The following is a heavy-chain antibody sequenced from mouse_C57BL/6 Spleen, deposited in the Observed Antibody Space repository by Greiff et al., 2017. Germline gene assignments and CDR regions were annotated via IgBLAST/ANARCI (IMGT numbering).Heavy chain of an antibody. V-gene: IGHV1-55*01. Sequence: VQLQQPGAELVKPGASVKMSCKASGYTFTSYWITWVKQRPGQGLEWIGDIYPGSGSTNYNEKFKSKATLTVDTSSSTAYMQLSSLTSEDSAVYYCATQTAQATPYYAMDYWGQGTSVTVSS. D-gene: IGHD3-2*02. CDR2: IYPGSGST. J-gene: IGHJ4*01. CDR3: ATQTAQATPYYAMDY. CDR1: GYTFTSYW.